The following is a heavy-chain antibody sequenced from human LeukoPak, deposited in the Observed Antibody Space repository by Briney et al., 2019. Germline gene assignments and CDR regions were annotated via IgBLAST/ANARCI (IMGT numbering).Heavy chain of an antibody. V-gene: IGHV4-34*01. CDR3: ARGAPVATISHYYYMDV. J-gene: IGHJ6*03. Sequence: PSETLSLTCAVYGGSFSGYYWSWIRQPPGKGLEWIGEINHSGSTNYKPSLKSRVTISVDTSKNQFSLKLSSVTAADTAVYYCARGAPVATISHYYYMDVWGKGTTVTVSS. CDR1: GGSFSGYY. D-gene: IGHD5-12*01. CDR2: INHSGST.